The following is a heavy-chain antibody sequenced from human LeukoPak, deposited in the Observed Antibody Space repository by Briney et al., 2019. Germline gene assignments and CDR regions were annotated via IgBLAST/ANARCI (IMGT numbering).Heavy chain of an antibody. J-gene: IGHJ4*02. V-gene: IGHV5-51*01. CDR2: IYPGDSDT. CDR1: GFTFTTHW. Sequence: GESLQISCKGSGFTFTTHWIGWVRLMPGKGLEWMGSIYPGDSDTRYSPSFQGQVTISADKSISTAYPQWSSLKASDTAMYHCARLSRDSSGYTFDYWGQGTLVTVSS. D-gene: IGHD3-22*01. CDR3: ARLSRDSSGYTFDY.